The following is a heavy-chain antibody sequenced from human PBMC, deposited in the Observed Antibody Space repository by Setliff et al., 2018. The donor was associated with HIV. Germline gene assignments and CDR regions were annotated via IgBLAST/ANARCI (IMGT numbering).Heavy chain of an antibody. V-gene: IGHV3-72*01. CDR3: TTDRMITFGGVIVIPDH. CDR1: GFTLSDHF. Sequence: GGSLRLSCAASGFTLSDHFMDWVRQAPGKGLEWVARTKHKPSSYSTHYAASVEGRFTISRDDSKNSLYLQMNSLKTEDTAVYFCTTDRMITFGGVIVIPDHWGLGTLVTVSS. J-gene: IGHJ4*02. D-gene: IGHD3-16*02. CDR2: TKHKPSSYST.